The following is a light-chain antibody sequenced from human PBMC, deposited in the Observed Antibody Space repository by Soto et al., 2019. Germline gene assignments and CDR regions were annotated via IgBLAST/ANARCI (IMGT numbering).Light chain of an antibody. CDR2: EVT. V-gene: IGLV2-14*01. CDR1: SSDVGGYNY. J-gene: IGLJ2*01. Sequence: QSALTQPASVSGSPGQSITISCTGTSSDVGGYNYVSWYQQHPGKAPKLMIYEVTNRPSGVSNRFSGSKSGNTASLTISGLQAEDEADYYCSSDTTGSTVGVVFGGGTKLTVL. CDR3: SSDTTGSTVGVV.